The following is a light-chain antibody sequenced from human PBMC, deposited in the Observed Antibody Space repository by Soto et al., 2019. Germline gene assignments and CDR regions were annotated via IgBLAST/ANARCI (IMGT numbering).Light chain of an antibody. V-gene: IGKV3-20*01. Sequence: EIVLTQSPGTLSLSPGERATLSCRASQSVSSSYLAWYQQKPGQAPTLLIYGASSSATGIPDRFSGSGSGTDFTLTISRLEAEDFAGYYCQQYGSSPYTVGQGTKLEIK. CDR2: GAS. CDR1: QSVSSSY. CDR3: QQYGSSPYT. J-gene: IGKJ2*01.